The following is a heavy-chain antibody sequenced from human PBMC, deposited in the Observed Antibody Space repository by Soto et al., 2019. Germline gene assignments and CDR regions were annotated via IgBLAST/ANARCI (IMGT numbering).Heavy chain of an antibody. Sequence: EVQLLESGGGLVQAGGSLRLSCAASGFTFSRDGMSWVRQAPGKGLEWVSLITDNGGSTYYADSVKGRFTIPRDNTKNTLFLQMNSLRAEDTAVYYCAKERATTTAFDYWGQGALVTVSS. D-gene: IGHD4-17*01. CDR1: GFTFSRDG. CDR3: AKERATTTAFDY. J-gene: IGHJ4*02. CDR2: ITDNGGST. V-gene: IGHV3-23*01.